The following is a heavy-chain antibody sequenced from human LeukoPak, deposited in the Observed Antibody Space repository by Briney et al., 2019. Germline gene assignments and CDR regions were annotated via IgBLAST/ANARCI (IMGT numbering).Heavy chain of an antibody. CDR1: GASISGSGYY. Sequence: SETLSLTCTVSGASISGSGYYWGWIRQPPGKGLEWIGNIYDSGSTYYNASLQSRVTISIDTSKNQFSLRLSSVTAADTAVYFCARSYDFWSGDSQFDYWGLGTLVTVSS. J-gene: IGHJ4*02. CDR2: IYDSGST. V-gene: IGHV4-39*01. CDR3: ARSYDFWSGDSQFDY. D-gene: IGHD3-3*01.